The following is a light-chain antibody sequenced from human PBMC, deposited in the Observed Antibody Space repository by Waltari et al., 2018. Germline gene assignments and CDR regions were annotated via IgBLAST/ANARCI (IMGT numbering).Light chain of an antibody. CDR2: SNN. Sequence: QSVLTQPPSASGTPGQRVTISCSGRSSNIGSNTVHWYQQLPGTAPKLLIYSNNQRPSGRPDRCSGSKSCTSASRAISGLQSEDEADYYCAAWDDSLNGGVFGGGTKLTVL. CDR3: AAWDDSLNGGV. CDR1: SSNIGSNT. V-gene: IGLV1-44*01. J-gene: IGLJ2*01.